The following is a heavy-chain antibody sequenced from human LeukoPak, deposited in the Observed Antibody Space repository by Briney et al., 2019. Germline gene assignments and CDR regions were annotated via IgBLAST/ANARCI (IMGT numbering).Heavy chain of an antibody. D-gene: IGHD2-21*02. Sequence: ASVKVSCKASGYNFTSYYMHWVRHAPGQGLEWMGIINPSGGTTSYAQKFQGRVTVTRDTSTSTVYMELSSLRSEDTAVYYCARDLVVVTGLRTRGSFDIWGQGTMVTASS. CDR3: ARDLVVVTGLRTRGSFDI. J-gene: IGHJ3*02. V-gene: IGHV1-46*01. CDR1: GYNFTSYY. CDR2: INPSGGTT.